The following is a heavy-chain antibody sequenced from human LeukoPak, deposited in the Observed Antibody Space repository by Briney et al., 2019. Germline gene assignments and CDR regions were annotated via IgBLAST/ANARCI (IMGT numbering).Heavy chain of an antibody. Sequence: ASGKVSCKASGYTVTSYGIIWVRQAPGQGLEWLGWISAYNGNTNYAQKLQGRVTMTTDTYTSTAYMELRRLRSDDTAVYYCARGGYSYGSGTPFDYWGQGTLVTVSS. J-gene: IGHJ4*02. CDR3: ARGGYSYGSGTPFDY. V-gene: IGHV1-18*01. CDR1: GYTVTSYG. D-gene: IGHD5-18*01. CDR2: ISAYNGNT.